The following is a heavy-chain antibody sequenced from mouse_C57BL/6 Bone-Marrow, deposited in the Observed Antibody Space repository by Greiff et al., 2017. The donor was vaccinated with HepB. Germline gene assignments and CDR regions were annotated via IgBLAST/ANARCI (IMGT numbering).Heavy chain of an antibody. J-gene: IGHJ2*01. CDR3: ARDYYGSSYRYFDY. D-gene: IGHD1-1*01. CDR1: GYTFTDYY. Sequence: QVQLQQSGAELVRPGASVKLSCKASGYTFTDYYINWVKQRPGQGLEWIARIYPGSGNTYYNEKFKGKATLTAEKSSSTAYMQLSSLTSEDSAVYFCARDYYGSSYRYFDYWGQGTTLTVSS. CDR2: IYPGSGNT. V-gene: IGHV1-76*01.